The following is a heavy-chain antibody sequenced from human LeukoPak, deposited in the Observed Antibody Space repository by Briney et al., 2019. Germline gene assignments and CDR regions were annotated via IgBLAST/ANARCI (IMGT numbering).Heavy chain of an antibody. CDR3: ARDGLGAAFSYDY. Sequence: GGSLRLSCAASGFTFSTYGMHWVRQAPGKRLEYVSAISGDGGSTYYADSVKGRFTISRDNSKNTLYLRMGSLRPEDMAVYYCARDGLGAAFSYDYWGQGTLVTVSS. CDR1: GFTFSTYG. J-gene: IGHJ4*02. CDR2: ISGDGGST. D-gene: IGHD2-15*01. V-gene: IGHV3-64*02.